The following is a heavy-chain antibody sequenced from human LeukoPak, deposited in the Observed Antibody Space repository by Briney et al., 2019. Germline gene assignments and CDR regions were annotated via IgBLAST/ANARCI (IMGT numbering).Heavy chain of an antibody. CDR1: GYTFTGYY. J-gene: IGHJ4*02. CDR3: ARDRGSYSGWFDY. CDR2: INPNSGGT. Sequence: SVKVSCKASGYTFTGYYMHWVRQAPGQGLEWVGWINPNSGGTNYAQKFQGRVTMTRDTSISTAYMELSRLRSDDTAVYYCARDRGSYSGWFDYWGQGTLVTDSS. D-gene: IGHD1-26*01. V-gene: IGHV1-2*02.